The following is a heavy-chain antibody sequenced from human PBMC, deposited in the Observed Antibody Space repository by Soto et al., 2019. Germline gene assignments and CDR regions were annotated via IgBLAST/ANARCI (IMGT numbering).Heavy chain of an antibody. J-gene: IGHJ5*02. CDR1: GASVTGTTYY. V-gene: IGHV4-39*01. CDR3: VRQVTGTMRFNWFDP. D-gene: IGHD1-7*01. CDR2: IYHNGRT. Sequence: QLQLQESGPGLVKPSETLSLTCSVSGASVTGTTYYWGWIRQSPGKGLEWMGNIYHNGRTDYNPSLKNQVAISIDASKTQFSMRLTSVTAADTAMYYCVRQVTGTMRFNWFDPWGQGTLVTVSS.